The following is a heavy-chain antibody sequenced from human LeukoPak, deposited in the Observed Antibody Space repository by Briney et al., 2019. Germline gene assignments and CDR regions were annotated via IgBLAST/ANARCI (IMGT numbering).Heavy chain of an antibody. Sequence: SQTLSLTCTVSGGSISSGSYYWSWIRQPAGKGLEWIGRIYTSGSTNYNPSLKSRVTMSVDTSKNQFSLKLSSVTAADTAVYYCARETTYYDFWSGSHSPYYMDVWGKGTTVTVSS. CDR2: IYTSGST. CDR1: GGSISSGSYY. D-gene: IGHD3-3*01. CDR3: ARETTYYDFWSGSHSPYYMDV. V-gene: IGHV4-61*02. J-gene: IGHJ6*03.